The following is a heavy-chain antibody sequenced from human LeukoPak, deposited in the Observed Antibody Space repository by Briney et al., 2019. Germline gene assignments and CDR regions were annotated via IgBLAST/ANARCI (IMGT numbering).Heavy chain of an antibody. CDR3: ARGAAMVELKWYYFDY. CDR2: INPSGGST. Sequence: ASVKVSCKASGYTFTSYYMHWVRQAPGQGLEWMGIINPSGGSTSYAQKFQGRVTMTRDTSTSTVYTELSSLRSEDTAVYYCARGAAMVELKWYYFDYWGQGTLVTVSS. CDR1: GYTFTSYY. J-gene: IGHJ4*02. V-gene: IGHV1-46*01. D-gene: IGHD5-18*01.